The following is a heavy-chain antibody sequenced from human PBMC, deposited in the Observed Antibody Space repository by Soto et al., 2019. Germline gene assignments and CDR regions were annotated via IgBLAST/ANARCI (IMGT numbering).Heavy chain of an antibody. CDR1: GFTFSSYE. J-gene: IGHJ4*02. Sequence: EVQLVESGGGLVQPGGFLRLSCAASGFTFSSYEMNWVRQAPGKGLEWVSYISSSGSTIYYADSVKGRFTISRDNAKNSLYLQMNSLRAEDTAVYYCAREAVTTWYWGQGTLVTVSS. CDR2: ISSSGSTI. D-gene: IGHD4-17*01. CDR3: AREAVTTWY. V-gene: IGHV3-48*03.